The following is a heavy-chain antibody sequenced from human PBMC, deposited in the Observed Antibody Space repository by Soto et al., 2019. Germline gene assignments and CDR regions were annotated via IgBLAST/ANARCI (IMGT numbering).Heavy chain of an antibody. CDR2: VSNDGNRK. CDR3: ARWVGGSMYDNSGKYDS. V-gene: IGHV3-30*03. CDR1: GFTFSDSG. D-gene: IGHD3-22*01. Sequence: QVQLVESGGGVVQPGRSLRLTCAASGFTFSDSGMHWVRQAPGKGLEWVALVSNDGNRKYYADSVKGRFTISRDNSENTPYQQMNSLRAEDTAVYYCARWVGGSMYDNSGKYDSWGQGTLVTVSS. J-gene: IGHJ5*01.